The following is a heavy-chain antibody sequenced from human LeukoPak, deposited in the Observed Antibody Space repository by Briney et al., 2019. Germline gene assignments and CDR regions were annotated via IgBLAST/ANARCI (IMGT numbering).Heavy chain of an antibody. CDR2: IYSGGST. V-gene: IGHV3-53*01. J-gene: IGHJ4*02. D-gene: IGHD3-22*01. CDR3: ARRAGDYSHPYDY. CDR1: GFPFSSFG. Sequence: GGSLRLSCAASGFPFSSFGVHWVRQAPGKGLEWVSFIYSGGSTYYTDSVKGRFTISRDNSKNTLYLQMNSLRAEDTAVYYCARRAGDYSHPYDYWGQGILVTVSS.